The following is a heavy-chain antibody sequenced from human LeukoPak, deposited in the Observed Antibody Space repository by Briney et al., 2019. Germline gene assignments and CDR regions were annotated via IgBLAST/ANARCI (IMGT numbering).Heavy chain of an antibody. D-gene: IGHD6-19*01. CDR1: GYTFTSYD. V-gene: IGHV1-8*01. CDR3: SRECVSGWYCRDY. CDR2: INTNSGNT. J-gene: IGHJ4*02. Sequence: ASVKVSCKASGYTFTSYDINWVRQDTAQGLEWLGWINTNSGNTDYAQKFQGRVTMTRNTSISKVYMELSMLRSDAPAVYYCSRECVSGWYCRDYWGQGTLVTVSS.